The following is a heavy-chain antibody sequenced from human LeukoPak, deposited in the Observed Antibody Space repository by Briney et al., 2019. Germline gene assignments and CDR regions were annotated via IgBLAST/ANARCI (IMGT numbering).Heavy chain of an antibody. CDR2: IYPGDSNT. CDR1: GYSFTSYW. Sequence: GESLKISCKGSGYSFTSYWIGWVRQMPGKGLEWMGIIYPGDSNTRYSPSFQGQVTISADKSISTAYLQWSSLKASDTAMHYCARITMVRGLINLNSWGQGTLVTVSS. CDR3: ARITMVRGLINLNS. J-gene: IGHJ4*02. V-gene: IGHV5-51*01. D-gene: IGHD3-10*01.